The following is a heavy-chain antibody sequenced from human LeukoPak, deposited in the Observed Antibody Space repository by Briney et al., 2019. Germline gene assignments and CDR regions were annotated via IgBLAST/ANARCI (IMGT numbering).Heavy chain of an antibody. V-gene: IGHV4-34*01. CDR1: GGSFSGYY. CDR2: INHSGST. CDR3: ARWVYYDSSGYLNWFDP. D-gene: IGHD3-22*01. Sequence: PSETLSLTCAVYGGSFSGYYWSWIRQPPGKGLEWIGEINHSGSTNYNPSLKSRVTISVDTSKNQFSLKLSSVTAADTAVYYCARWVYYDSSGYLNWFDPWGQGTLVTVSS. J-gene: IGHJ5*02.